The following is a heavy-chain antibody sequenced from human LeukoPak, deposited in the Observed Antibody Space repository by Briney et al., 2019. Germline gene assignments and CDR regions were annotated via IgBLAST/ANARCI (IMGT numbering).Heavy chain of an antibody. Sequence: PSETLSLTCTVSGASISGHYLTWLRQPPGKGLEWIGYISHIGSTNYNPSIKSRVTISVDTSKNQFSLKLTSVTAADTAVYYCARDRISINALDMWGQGTMVTVSS. CDR1: GASISGHY. D-gene: IGHD1-14*01. V-gene: IGHV4-59*11. J-gene: IGHJ3*02. CDR2: ISHIGST. CDR3: ARDRISINALDM.